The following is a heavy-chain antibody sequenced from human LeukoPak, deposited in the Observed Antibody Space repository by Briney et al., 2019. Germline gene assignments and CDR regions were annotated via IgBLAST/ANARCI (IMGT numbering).Heavy chain of an antibody. CDR1: GFTFSSYA. V-gene: IGHV3-30-3*01. D-gene: IGHD5-18*01. CDR3: ARDKRYSYGMGHFDY. CDR2: ISYDGSNK. Sequence: GGSLRLSCAASGFTFSSYAMHWVRQAPGKGLEWVAVISYDGSNKYYADSVKGRFTISRDNSKNTLYLQMNSLRAEDTAVYYCARDKRYSYGMGHFDYWGQGTLVTVSS. J-gene: IGHJ4*02.